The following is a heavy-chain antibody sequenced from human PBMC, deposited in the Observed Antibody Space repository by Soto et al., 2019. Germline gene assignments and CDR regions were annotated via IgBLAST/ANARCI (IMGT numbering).Heavy chain of an antibody. CDR3: ARLRIATNNYKWFDP. CDR2: IYVTGAV. Sequence: SSETLSLTCSVSGAALNSGNYYRSWIRQVPGKGLEWIGHIYVTGAVDYNPSLRDRITISQDTSERQFSLNLRLVTAADTAVYYCARLRIATNNYKWFDPWGQGXLVTVYS. V-gene: IGHV4-31*03. J-gene: IGHJ5*02. D-gene: IGHD2-21*01. CDR1: GAALNSGNYY.